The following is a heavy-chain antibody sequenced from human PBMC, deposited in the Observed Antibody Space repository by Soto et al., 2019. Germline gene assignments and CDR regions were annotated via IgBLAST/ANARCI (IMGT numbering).Heavy chain of an antibody. CDR3: AREGSGYHF. CDR2: IIPVFGRP. J-gene: IGHJ1*01. V-gene: IGHV1-69*01. CDR1: GGTFSSFG. D-gene: IGHD5-12*01. Sequence: QVQLVQSGAELKKPWSSVKVSCKASGGTFSSFGISWVRQAPGQGLEWMGGIIPVFGRPNYAQRFRGRLTITADESTNTSYMELIDLTSEDTAVYYCAREGSGYHFWGQGTQVTVSS.